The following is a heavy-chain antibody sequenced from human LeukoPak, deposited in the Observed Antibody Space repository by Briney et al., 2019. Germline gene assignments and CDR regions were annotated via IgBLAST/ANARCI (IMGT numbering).Heavy chain of an antibody. D-gene: IGHD3-22*01. V-gene: IGHV3-7*01. Sequence: PGGALRLSCAASGFTFSSYWMSWVRQAPGKGLEWVANIKQDGSEKYYVDSVKGRFTISRDNAKNSLYLQMNSLRAEDTAVYYCARDSRFRDYYDSSGPEGHFDYWGQGTLVTVSS. CDR3: ARDSRFRDYYDSSGPEGHFDY. CDR1: GFTFSSYW. CDR2: IKQDGSEK. J-gene: IGHJ4*02.